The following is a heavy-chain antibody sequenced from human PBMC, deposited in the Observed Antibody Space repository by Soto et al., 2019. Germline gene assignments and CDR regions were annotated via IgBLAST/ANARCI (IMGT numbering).Heavy chain of an antibody. CDR3: ARGALGSSSSWFAFWFDP. CDR1: GVSISSGDYY. D-gene: IGHD6-6*01. V-gene: IGHV4-30-4*01. Sequence: QVQLQESGPGLVKPSQTLSLTCTVSGVSISSGDYYWSWIRQPPGEGLEWIGYIYSSGSTYYKPSLYTRVTISRDTSKNQFSLNLTSVTAADTAVYYCARGALGSSSSWFAFWFDPWGQGTLVTVSS. CDR2: IYSSGST. J-gene: IGHJ5*02.